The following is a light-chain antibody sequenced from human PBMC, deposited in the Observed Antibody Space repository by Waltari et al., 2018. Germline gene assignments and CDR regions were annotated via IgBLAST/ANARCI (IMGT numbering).Light chain of an antibody. CDR1: DSDVGTYHL. CDR2: EAS. Sequence: QSALTQPASVSGSPGQSITISCTGSDSDVGTYHLVSWFQQHPGRVPNVIFYEASKRPSGISDRFSGSKSGNTASLTISGLQAEDEAHYYCCSYSHADTLIFGGGTKLTVL. J-gene: IGLJ2*01. V-gene: IGLV2-23*01. CDR3: CSYSHADTLI.